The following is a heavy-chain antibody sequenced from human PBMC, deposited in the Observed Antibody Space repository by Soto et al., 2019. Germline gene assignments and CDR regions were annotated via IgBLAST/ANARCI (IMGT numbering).Heavy chain of an antibody. CDR2: VHPDSGGT. J-gene: IGHJ4*02. V-gene: IGHV1-2*02. CDR3: ARGAQGFFPVSGIYFYFDH. CDR1: GYIFTDHL. Sequence: GASVKVSCKTSGYIFTDHLIHWVRQSPGQGLQWVGWVHPDSGGTNVAQAFQYRVTMTADTSITTAYMDLARLRPDDTAIFYCARGAQGFFPVSGIYFYFDHWGQGTPVTVSS. D-gene: IGHD3-22*01.